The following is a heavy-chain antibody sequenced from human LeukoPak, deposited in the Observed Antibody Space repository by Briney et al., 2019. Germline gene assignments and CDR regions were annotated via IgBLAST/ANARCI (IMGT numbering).Heavy chain of an antibody. V-gene: IGHV4-4*07. CDR3: ARDTPWLSKRGYNWFDP. J-gene: IGHJ5*02. CDR2: IYTSGST. CDR1: GGSFSGYY. Sequence: PSETLSLTCAVYGGSFSGYYWSWIRQPAGKGLEWIGRIYTSGSTNYNPSLKSRVTISVDTSKNQFSLKLSSVTAADTAVYYCARDTPWLSKRGYNWFDPWGQGTLVTVSS. D-gene: IGHD5-12*01.